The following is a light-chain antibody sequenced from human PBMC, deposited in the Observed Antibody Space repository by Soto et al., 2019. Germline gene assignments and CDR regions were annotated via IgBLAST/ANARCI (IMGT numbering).Light chain of an antibody. V-gene: IGLV1-51*02. J-gene: IGLJ3*02. CDR3: GTWDCSLSASWV. CDR1: SSNIGNNY. Sequence: QSVLTQPPSVSAAPGQKVTISCSGSSSNIGNNYVSWYQQLPGTAPKLLIYENNKRPSGIPDRFSGSKSGTSATLGITGLQTGDEAEYYCGTWDCSLSASWVFGGGTKVTVL. CDR2: ENN.